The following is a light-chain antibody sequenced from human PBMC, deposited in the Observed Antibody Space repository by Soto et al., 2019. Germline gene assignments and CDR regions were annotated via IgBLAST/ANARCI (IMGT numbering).Light chain of an antibody. CDR2: GAS. Sequence: SXXLGDXLTLXXRASQGVGSTLGWYEQRRGEPAKFLIYGASSCRSGGPPRFSGSRSGTDFTLAISSLQPADFADYYCRQDINSPWTFGQGTKVDIK. CDR3: RQDINSPWT. V-gene: IGKV1-6*01. J-gene: IGKJ1*01. CDR1: QGVGST.